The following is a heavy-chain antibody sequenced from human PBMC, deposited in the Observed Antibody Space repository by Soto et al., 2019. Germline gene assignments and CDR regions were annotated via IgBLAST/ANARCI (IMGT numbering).Heavy chain of an antibody. V-gene: IGHV3-23*01. CDR2: ISGSGGST. D-gene: IGHD6-6*01. J-gene: IGHJ6*02. Sequence: EGSLGLSCAASGFTFSSYAMSWIRQAPGKGLEWVSAISGSGGSTYYADSVKGRFTISRDNSKNTLYLQMNSLRAEDTAVYYCARDSSSSYYYYGMDVWGQGTTVTVAS. CDR1: GFTFSSYA. CDR3: ARDSSSSYYYYGMDV.